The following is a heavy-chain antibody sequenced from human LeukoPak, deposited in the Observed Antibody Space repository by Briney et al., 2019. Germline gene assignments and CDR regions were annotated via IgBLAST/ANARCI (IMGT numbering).Heavy chain of an antibody. CDR3: ARAGYSSSWYFASYYYYYMDV. V-gene: IGHV3-30*01. CDR2: ISYDGSNK. J-gene: IGHJ6*03. Sequence: WGTLCLSCAASGFTCSSYAMQWLRPAQGKELEWAAVISYDGSNKYYADSVKGRFTISRDNSKNTLYLQMNSLRAEDTAVYYCARAGYSSSWYFASYYYYYMDVWGKGTTVTVSS. CDR1: GFTCSSYA. D-gene: IGHD6-13*01.